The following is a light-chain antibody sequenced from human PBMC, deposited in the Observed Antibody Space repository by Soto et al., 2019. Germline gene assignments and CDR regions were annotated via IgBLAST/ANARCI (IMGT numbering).Light chain of an antibody. Sequence: QSALTQHASVSGSPGQSITISCSGTSSDVGGYKYVSWYQHHPGKAPKLIIYEVSNRPSGISNRFSGSKSGNTASLTISGLQAEDEADYYCTSYTGTTILEGVFGGGTKLTVL. J-gene: IGLJ3*02. CDR3: TSYTGTTILEGV. CDR2: EVS. CDR1: SSDVGGYKY. V-gene: IGLV2-14*01.